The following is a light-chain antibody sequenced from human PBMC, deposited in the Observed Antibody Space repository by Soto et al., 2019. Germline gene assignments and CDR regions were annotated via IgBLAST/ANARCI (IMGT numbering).Light chain of an antibody. V-gene: IGKV3-20*01. J-gene: IGKJ2*01. CDR1: QSVSSTY. CDR3: QHYGRSPPFT. Sequence: EIVLTQSPGTLSLSPWERATLSCRASQSVSSTYIAWYQQNHGQAPRLLLYGASSRATGIPDRFSGSGSGTDFTLTFSRLEPEDFAVYFCQHYGRSPPFTFGQGTKVEI. CDR2: GAS.